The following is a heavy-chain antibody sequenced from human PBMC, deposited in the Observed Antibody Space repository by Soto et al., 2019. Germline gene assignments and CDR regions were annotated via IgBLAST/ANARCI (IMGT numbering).Heavy chain of an antibody. CDR3: ARESVVTVLETSYIWFDP. J-gene: IGHJ5*02. Sequence: QVQLVQSGAEVKKPGASVKVSCKASGYTFTSYYMHWVRQAPGQGLEWMGIINPSGGSTSYAQKFQGRVTMTRDTSTSTVYMELSSLRSEDTAVYYCARESVVTVLETSYIWFDPWGQGTLVTVSS. CDR2: INPSGGST. CDR1: GYTFTSYY. D-gene: IGHD2-15*01. V-gene: IGHV1-46*03.